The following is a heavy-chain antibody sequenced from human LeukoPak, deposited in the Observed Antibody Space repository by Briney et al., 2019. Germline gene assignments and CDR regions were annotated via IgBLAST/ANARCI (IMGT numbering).Heavy chain of an antibody. J-gene: IGHJ4*02. V-gene: IGHV3-7*01. Sequence: GGSLRLSCAASGFTFTDYWMSWVRQAPGKGLEWVANIKRDGSEKYYVDSVKGRFTISRDNAKDSLYLQMNSLRTEDTAVYYCARGRGSWYGVYFDYWGQGTLVTVSS. CDR3: ARGRGSWYGVYFDY. CDR2: IKRDGSEK. CDR1: GFTFTDYW. D-gene: IGHD6-13*01.